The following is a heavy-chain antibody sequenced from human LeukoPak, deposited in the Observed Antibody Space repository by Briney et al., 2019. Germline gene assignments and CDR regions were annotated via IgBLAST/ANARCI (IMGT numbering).Heavy chain of an antibody. CDR3: ARARAGYHGLLQH. CDR2: ISSTSESSI. J-gene: IGHJ1*01. CDR1: GFTFSTYA. V-gene: IGHV3-11*01. D-gene: IGHD3/OR15-3a*01. Sequence: PGGSLRLSCAASGFTFSTYAMSWIRQAPGKGLEWISYISSTSESSIDYGDAVKGRFTISRDNAKSSLYLQMTSLRAEDTAVYYCARARAGYHGLLQHWGQGTLVTVSS.